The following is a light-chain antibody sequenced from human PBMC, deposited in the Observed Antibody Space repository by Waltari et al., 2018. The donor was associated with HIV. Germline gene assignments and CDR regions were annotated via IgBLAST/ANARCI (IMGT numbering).Light chain of an antibody. CDR2: KDT. V-gene: IGLV3-25*03. CDR3: QSSDDSRPWI. CDR1: VLAKQY. Sequence: YELTQAPSMSVSPGQTAKITCSGDVLAKQYAYWSHQKPGQAPVLVISKDTGRPSEIPERFSGSSSGTTVTLTISGVQAEDEADYHCQSSDDSRPWIFGGGTKMTVL. J-gene: IGLJ2*01.